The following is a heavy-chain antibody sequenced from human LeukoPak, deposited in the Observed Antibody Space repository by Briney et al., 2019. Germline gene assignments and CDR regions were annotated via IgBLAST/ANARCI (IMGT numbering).Heavy chain of an antibody. CDR3: ARGNYDFWSGYQYDWFDP. Sequence: ASVKVSCKASGYTFTGYYMHWVRQAPGQGLEWMGRINPNSGGTNYAQKFQGRVTMTRNTSINTAYMELSSLRSEDTAVYYCARGNYDFWSGYQYDWFDPWGQGTLVTVSS. D-gene: IGHD3-3*01. V-gene: IGHV1-2*06. J-gene: IGHJ5*02. CDR2: INPNSGGT. CDR1: GYTFTGYY.